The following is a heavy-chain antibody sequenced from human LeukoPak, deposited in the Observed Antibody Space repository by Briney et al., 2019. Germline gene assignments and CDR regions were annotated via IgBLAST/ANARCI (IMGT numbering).Heavy chain of an antibody. CDR2: ISAYNGNT. Sequence: ASVKVSCKASGYTFTSYGISWVRQAPGQGLEWMGWISAYNGNTNYAQKLQGRVTMTRNTSISTAYMELSSLRSEDTAVYYCARVTRWAAAGYYYYYGMDVWGQGTTVTVSS. D-gene: IGHD6-13*01. V-gene: IGHV1-18*01. J-gene: IGHJ6*02. CDR1: GYTFTSYG. CDR3: ARVTRWAAAGYYYYYGMDV.